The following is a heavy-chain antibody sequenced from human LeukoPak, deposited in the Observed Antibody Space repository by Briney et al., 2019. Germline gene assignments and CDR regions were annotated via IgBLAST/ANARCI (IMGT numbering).Heavy chain of an antibody. CDR3: ARVFDS. J-gene: IGHJ4*02. V-gene: IGHV4-39*07. CDR2: IFYTGKT. CDR1: GGSVYTSDYY. Sequence: SETLSLTCTLSGGSVYTSDYYWGWVRQPPGKGPEWIGDIFYTGKTNYNPSLKSRVSISIDTSKNQFSLKLTSVTAADTAVYYCARVFDSCGQGTLVTVSS.